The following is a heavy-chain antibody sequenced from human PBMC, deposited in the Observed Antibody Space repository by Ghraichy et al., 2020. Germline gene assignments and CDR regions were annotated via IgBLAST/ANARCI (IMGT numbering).Heavy chain of an antibody. CDR1: GFTFSIYS. V-gene: IGHV3-7*03. J-gene: IGHJ6*04. D-gene: IGHD2/OR15-2a*01. Sequence: GALRLSCAASGFTFSIYSMSWVRQAPGKWLEWVANINPDGSEKYYVDSVKGRFTMSRDNAKNSVSLQMNSLRAEDTAVYYCARNRASLDVWGKGTTVTVSS. CDR3: ARNRASLDV. CDR2: INPDGSEK.